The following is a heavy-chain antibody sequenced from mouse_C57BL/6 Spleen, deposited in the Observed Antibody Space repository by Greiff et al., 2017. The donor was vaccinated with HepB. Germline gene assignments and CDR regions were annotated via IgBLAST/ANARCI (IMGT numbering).Heavy chain of an antibody. J-gene: IGHJ2*01. CDR2: INPSNGGT. CDR3: ARGDDYDDGVLDY. CDR1: GYTFTSYW. Sequence: VQLQQPGTELVKPGASVKLSCKASGYTFTSYWMHWVKQRPGQGLEWIGNINPSNGGTNYNEKFKSKATLTVDKSSSTAYMPLSSLTSEGSAVYYCARGDDYDDGVLDYWGQGTTLTVSS. V-gene: IGHV1-53*01. D-gene: IGHD2-4*01.